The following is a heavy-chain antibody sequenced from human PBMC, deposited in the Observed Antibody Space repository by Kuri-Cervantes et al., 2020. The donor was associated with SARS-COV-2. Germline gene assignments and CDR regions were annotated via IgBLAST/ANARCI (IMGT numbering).Heavy chain of an antibody. J-gene: IGHJ5*02. D-gene: IGHD2-15*01. CDR3: ASDRNWVGAGSYLWVWFDP. CDR1: GDSVPSKIDA. Sequence: SQTLSLICAISGDSVPSKIDALNWFRQSPSRGLEWLGKTYYRSKWYNDYSVSVKSRITINPDTSKNQFTLQLNSVTPEDTAVYYCASDRNWVGAGSYLWVWFDPWGQGTRVTVSS. V-gene: IGHV6-1*01. CDR2: TYYRSKWYN.